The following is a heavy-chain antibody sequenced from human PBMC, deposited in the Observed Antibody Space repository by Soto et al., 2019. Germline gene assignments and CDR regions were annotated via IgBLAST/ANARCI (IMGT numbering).Heavy chain of an antibody. CDR3: AIGVAATGIFDY. Sequence: VQLVQSGAEVKKPGASVKVSCKMSGYTFNDFSMRWLRQAPGQGLEWMGGYEAEDGEPLYAQRFQGRVTMTEDPSTGTAYMELRGLRCEDTAVYYCAIGVAATGIFDYWGQGTLVIVSS. CDR2: YEAEDGEP. V-gene: IGHV1-24*01. J-gene: IGHJ4*02. D-gene: IGHD6-13*01. CDR1: GYTFNDFS.